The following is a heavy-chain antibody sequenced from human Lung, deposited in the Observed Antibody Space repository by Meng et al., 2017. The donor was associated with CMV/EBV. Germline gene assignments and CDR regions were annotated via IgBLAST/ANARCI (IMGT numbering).Heavy chain of an antibody. J-gene: IGHJ4*01. CDR3: AKSSDNGWSS. Sequence: QVQLVQSGAEVKRPGASVKISCQASGYTFSGFYMNWARQAPGQGLEWLGRVNPVSDDTHYAQKFVGRLTVTRGATINTAFMELTSLRPDDTAVYYCAKSSDNGWSSWGPGTLVTVSS. V-gene: IGHV1-2*06. CDR1: GYTFSGFY. D-gene: IGHD6-19*01. CDR2: VNPVSDDT.